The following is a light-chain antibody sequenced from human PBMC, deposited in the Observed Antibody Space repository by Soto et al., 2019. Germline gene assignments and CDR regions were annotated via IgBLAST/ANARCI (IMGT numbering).Light chain of an antibody. Sequence: QSVLTQPASVSGSPGQSITISCTGTISDFVVYNYVSWYQQLPGKAPKLMIYGVSNRPSGISDRFSGSKSGDTASLTISGLQAEDEADYYCISYIPSTTTHWVFGGGTKLTVL. CDR1: ISDFVVYNY. J-gene: IGLJ3*02. CDR3: ISYIPSTTTHWV. CDR2: GVS. V-gene: IGLV2-14*01.